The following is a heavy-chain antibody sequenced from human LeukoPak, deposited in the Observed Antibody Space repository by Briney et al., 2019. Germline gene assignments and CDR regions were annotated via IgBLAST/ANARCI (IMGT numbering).Heavy chain of an antibody. J-gene: IGHJ6*02. Sequence: PSETLSLTCTVSGVSISSSSYYWGWLRQPPGKGLEWIGSIYYSGSTYYNPSLKSRVTISVDTSKNQFSLKLSSVTAADTAVYYCARDGMYSGSYYVGYYYYYGMDVWGQGTTVTVSS. CDR2: IYYSGST. D-gene: IGHD1-26*01. V-gene: IGHV4-39*07. CDR1: GVSISSSSYY. CDR3: ARDGMYSGSYYVGYYYYYGMDV.